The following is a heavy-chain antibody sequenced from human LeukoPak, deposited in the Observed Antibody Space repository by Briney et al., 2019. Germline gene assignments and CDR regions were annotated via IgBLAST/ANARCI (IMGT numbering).Heavy chain of an antibody. V-gene: IGHV3-21*01. CDR2: ISSSSSYV. Sequence: GGSLRLSCAASGFTFSSYSMNWVRQAPGKGLEWVSSISSSSSYVYYADSVKGRFTISRDNAKNSLYLQMNSLRAEDTAVYYCARERYSYGYRLVHDYWGQGTLVTVSS. D-gene: IGHD5-18*01. CDR1: GFTFSSYS. J-gene: IGHJ4*02. CDR3: ARERYSYGYRLVHDY.